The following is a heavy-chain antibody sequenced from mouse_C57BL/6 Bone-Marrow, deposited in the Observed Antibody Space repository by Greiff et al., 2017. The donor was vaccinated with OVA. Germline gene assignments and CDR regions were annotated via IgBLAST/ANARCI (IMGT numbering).Heavy chain of an antibody. V-gene: IGHV1-54*01. J-gene: IGHJ2*01. CDR1: GYAFTNYL. Sequence: VQLQQSGAELVRPGPSVKVSCKASGYAFTNYLIEWVKQRPGQGLEWIGVINPGSGGTNYNEKFKGKATLTADKSSSTAYMQLSSLTSEDSAVYFCARDYYGSSYGYFDYWGQGTTLTVSS. CDR2: INPGSGGT. D-gene: IGHD1-1*01. CDR3: ARDYYGSSYGYFDY.